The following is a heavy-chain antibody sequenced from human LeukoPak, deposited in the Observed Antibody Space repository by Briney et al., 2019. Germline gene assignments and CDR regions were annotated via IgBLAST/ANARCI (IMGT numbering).Heavy chain of an antibody. V-gene: IGHV4-34*01. CDR3: ARGRRYYYDSSGYWTFGY. CDR2: INHSGST. Sequence: SETLSLTCAVYGGSFSGYYWSWIRQPPGKGLEWIGEINHSGSTNYNPSLKSRVTISVDTSKNQFSLKLSSVTAADTAVYYCARGRRYYYDSSGYWTFGYWGQGTLVTVSS. D-gene: IGHD3-22*01. J-gene: IGHJ4*02. CDR1: GGSFSGYY.